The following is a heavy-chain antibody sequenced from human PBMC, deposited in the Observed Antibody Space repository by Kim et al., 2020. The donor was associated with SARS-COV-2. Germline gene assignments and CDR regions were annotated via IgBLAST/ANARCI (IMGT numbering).Heavy chain of an antibody. CDR3: AKDIFKGSGSLFDY. CDR2: ISGDGGST. D-gene: IGHD3-10*01. CDR1: GFTFDDYA. Sequence: GGSLRLSCAASGFTFDDYAMHWVRQAPGKGLEWVSLISGDGGSTYYADSVKGRFTISSDNSKNSLYLQMNSLRTEDTALYYCAKDIFKGSGSLFDYWGQGTLVTVSS. V-gene: IGHV3-43*02. J-gene: IGHJ4*02.